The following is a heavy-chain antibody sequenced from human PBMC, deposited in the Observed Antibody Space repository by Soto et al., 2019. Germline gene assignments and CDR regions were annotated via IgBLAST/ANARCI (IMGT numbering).Heavy chain of an antibody. CDR3: ARDYYGSGVPYYYMDV. CDR1: GFTFSSYW. D-gene: IGHD3-10*01. V-gene: IGHV3-7*01. CDR2: IKQDGSEK. J-gene: IGHJ6*03. Sequence: AGGSLRLSCAASGFTFSSYWMSWVRQAPGKGLEWVANIKQDGSEKYYVDSVKGRSTISRDNAKNSLYLQMNSLRAEDTAVYYCARDYYGSGVPYYYMDVWGKGTTVTVSS.